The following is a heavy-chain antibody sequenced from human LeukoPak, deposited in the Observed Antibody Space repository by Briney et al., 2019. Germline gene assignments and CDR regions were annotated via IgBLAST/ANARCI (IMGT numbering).Heavy chain of an antibody. D-gene: IGHD1-26*01. Sequence: ASVKVSCKASGYTFTGHYLHWVRQAPGQGLEWMGWINPNSGGTNYAQKFQGRVTMTRDTSISTAYMELSRLRSDDTAVYYCAREQGGELLSSAAAFDIWGQGTMVTVSS. CDR3: AREQGGELLSSAAAFDI. V-gene: IGHV1-2*02. CDR1: GYTFTGHY. J-gene: IGHJ3*02. CDR2: INPNSGGT.